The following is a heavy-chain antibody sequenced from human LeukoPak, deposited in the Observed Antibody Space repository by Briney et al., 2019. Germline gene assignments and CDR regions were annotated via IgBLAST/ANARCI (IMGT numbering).Heavy chain of an antibody. CDR1: GFTFSSFA. Sequence: QSGGSLRLSCAASGFTFSSFAIHWVRQAPDKGLEWVALISYDGSNKFYADSVKGRFTISRDNSKNTLYLQMNSLRAEDTAVYYCARDHYNILTGYFSYWGQGTLVAVSS. D-gene: IGHD3-9*01. CDR3: ARDHYNILTGYFSY. CDR2: ISYDGSNK. V-gene: IGHV3-30-3*01. J-gene: IGHJ4*02.